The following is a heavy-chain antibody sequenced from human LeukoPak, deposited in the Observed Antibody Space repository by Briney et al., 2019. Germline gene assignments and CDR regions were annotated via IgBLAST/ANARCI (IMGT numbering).Heavy chain of an antibody. J-gene: IGHJ3*02. CDR1: GFTFSSYE. Sequence: GGSLRLSCTASGFTFSSYEMNWVRQAPGKGLEWVAVISFDGSIKYYADSVKGRFTISRDNSKNTLFLQMNSLRVEDTAVYYCARDRAGAFDIWGQGTMVTVSS. V-gene: IGHV3-30-3*01. D-gene: IGHD3-10*01. CDR2: ISFDGSIK. CDR3: ARDRAGAFDI.